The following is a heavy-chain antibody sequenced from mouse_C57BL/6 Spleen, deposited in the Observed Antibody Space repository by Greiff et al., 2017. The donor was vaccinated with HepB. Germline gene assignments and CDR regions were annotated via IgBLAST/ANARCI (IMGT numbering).Heavy chain of an antibody. J-gene: IGHJ2*01. D-gene: IGHD2-4*01. Sequence: DVQLVESGGGLVKPGGSLKLSCAASGITFSDYGMHWVRQAPEKGLEWVAYISSGSSTIYYADTVKGRFTISRDNAKNTLFLQMTSLRSEDTAMYYCARDYQGENFDYWGQGTTLTVSS. V-gene: IGHV5-17*01. CDR3: ARDYQGENFDY. CDR2: ISSGSSTI. CDR1: GITFSDYG.